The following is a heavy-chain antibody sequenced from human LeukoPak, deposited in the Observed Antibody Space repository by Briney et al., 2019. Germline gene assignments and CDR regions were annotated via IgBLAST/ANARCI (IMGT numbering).Heavy chain of an antibody. Sequence: SETLSLTCAVYGGSFSGHYWTWIRQPPGKGPEWIGEVNHGGSTNYNPSLKSRLTISVDTSKNQSSLKLSSVTAADTAVYYCARGLTVTTRPPYGMDVWGQGTTVTVSS. V-gene: IGHV4-34*01. CDR1: GGSFSGHY. CDR3: ARGLTVTTRPPYGMDV. J-gene: IGHJ6*02. D-gene: IGHD4-17*01. CDR2: VNHGGST.